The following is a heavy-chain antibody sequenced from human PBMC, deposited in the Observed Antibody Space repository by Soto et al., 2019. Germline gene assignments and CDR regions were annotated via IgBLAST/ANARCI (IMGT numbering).Heavy chain of an antibody. D-gene: IGHD6-13*01. J-gene: IGHJ5*02. CDR2: INAANGDT. CDR3: VRRHVSATGVDWFDP. CDR1: GYTFTSYG. Sequence: ASVKVSCKASGYTFTSYGIHWVRQAPGQRLEWMGWINAANGDTKYSPKFQGRVTITRDTSASTAYMELSSLRSEDTAVYYCVRRHVSATGVDWFDPWGQGTLVTVSS. V-gene: IGHV1-3*01.